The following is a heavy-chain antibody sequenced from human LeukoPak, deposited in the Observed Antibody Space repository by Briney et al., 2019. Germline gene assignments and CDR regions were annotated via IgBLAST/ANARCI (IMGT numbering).Heavy chain of an antibody. J-gene: IGHJ4*02. Sequence: PGGSLRLSCAASGFTFSSYAMHWVRQAPGKGLEYVSAISSNGSTTFYANSVKGRFTISRDNSKNTLHLQMGSLRAEDMAVYYCASGDDGFDFWGQGTLVTVSS. V-gene: IGHV3-64*01. D-gene: IGHD2-21*01. CDR2: ISSNGSTT. CDR3: ASGDDGFDF. CDR1: GFTFSSYA.